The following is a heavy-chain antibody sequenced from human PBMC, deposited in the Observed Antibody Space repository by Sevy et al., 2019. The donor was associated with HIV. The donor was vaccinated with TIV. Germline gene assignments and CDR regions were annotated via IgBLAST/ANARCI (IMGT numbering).Heavy chain of an antibody. V-gene: IGHV3-9*01. J-gene: IGHJ6*02. CDR3: AKSRTSFRGMDV. D-gene: IGHD2-2*01. CDR2: ISGNSDKI. Sequence: GGSLRLSCVASGFTFDDNGMHWVRQAPGKGLEWVSGISGNSDKIGYADSVKGRFTISRDNAKNSLYLQMNSLRTEDTALYYCAKSRTSFRGMDVWGQGTTVTVSS. CDR1: GFTFDDNG.